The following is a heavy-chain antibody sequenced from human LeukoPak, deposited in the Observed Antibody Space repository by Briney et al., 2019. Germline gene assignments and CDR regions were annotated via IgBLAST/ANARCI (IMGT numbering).Heavy chain of an antibody. V-gene: IGHV3-21*04. D-gene: IGHD3-10*01. CDR2: ISSSSSYI. CDR1: GFTFSSYS. CDR3: ARETGKLLWFGELSKSYNWFDP. J-gene: IGHJ5*02. Sequence: PGGSLRLSCAASGFTFSSYSMNWVRQAPGKGLEWVSSISSSSSYIYYADSVKGRFIISRDNAKNSLYLQMNSLRSDDTAVYYCARETGKLLWFGELSKSYNWFDPWGQGTLVTVSS.